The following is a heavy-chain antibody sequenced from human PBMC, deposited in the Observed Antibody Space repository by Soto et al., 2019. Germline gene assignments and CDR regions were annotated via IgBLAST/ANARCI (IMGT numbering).Heavy chain of an antibody. J-gene: IGHJ5*02. V-gene: IGHV5-10-1*01. CDR3: ARIESIARNWFDP. CDR1: GYSFTNYW. CDR2: IDPVDSYT. Sequence: PGESLKISCKGSGYSFTNYWISWVRRMPGKGLEWMGNIDPVDSYTNYGPSFQGHVTLSVDTSISTAYLQWSSLKASDTAMYYCARIESIARNWFDPWGQGTLVTVSS. D-gene: IGHD6-13*01.